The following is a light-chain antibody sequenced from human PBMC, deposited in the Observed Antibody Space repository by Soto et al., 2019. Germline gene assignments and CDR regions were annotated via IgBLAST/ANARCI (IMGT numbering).Light chain of an antibody. CDR3: QSYDSSLSGVV. V-gene: IGLV1-40*01. CDR2: RSV. J-gene: IGLJ2*01. Sequence: QAVVTQPPSVSGAPGQRVTISCTGSSSNVGAGYDVQWYQQLPGTAPKLLIFRSVNRPSGVPDRFSGSKSGTSASLAITGLQTEDEADYYCQSYDSSLSGVVFGGGTKLTVL. CDR1: SSNVGAGYD.